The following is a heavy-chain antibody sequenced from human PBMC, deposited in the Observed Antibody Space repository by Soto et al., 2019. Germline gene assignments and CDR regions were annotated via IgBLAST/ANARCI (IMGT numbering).Heavy chain of an antibody. Sequence: QVQLQLWGAGLLKPSESLSLTCAVYGGSFSDFYWTWIRQLPGKGLEWIGEINHSGTTNYNPSLKGRVAISVDTSKNQFSLYLGSVTAADTAVYYCGPRGAVADPRGYWGQGTLVTVSS. V-gene: IGHV4-34*01. D-gene: IGHD6-19*01. CDR3: GPRGAVADPRGY. J-gene: IGHJ4*02. CDR2: INHSGTT. CDR1: GGSFSDFY.